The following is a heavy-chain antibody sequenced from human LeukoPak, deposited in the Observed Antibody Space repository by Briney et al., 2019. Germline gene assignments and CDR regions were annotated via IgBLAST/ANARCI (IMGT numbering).Heavy chain of an antibody. Sequence: SQTLSLTCTVSGGSISSGSYYWSWIRQPAGKGLEWTGRIYTSGSTNYNPSLKSRVTISVDTSKNQFSLKLSSVTAADTAVYYCARAERYSGSYYFYHCGQGTLVTVSS. D-gene: IGHD1-26*01. CDR1: GGSISSGSYY. CDR2: IYTSGST. J-gene: IGHJ4*02. V-gene: IGHV4-61*02. CDR3: ARAERYSGSYYFYH.